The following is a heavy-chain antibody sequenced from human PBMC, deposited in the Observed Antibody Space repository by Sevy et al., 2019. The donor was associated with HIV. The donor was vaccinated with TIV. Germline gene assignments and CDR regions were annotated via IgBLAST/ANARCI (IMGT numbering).Heavy chain of an antibody. J-gene: IGHJ5*02. CDR1: GDSVSSNTAA. Sequence: SQTLSLTCDISGDSVSSNTAAWNWIRQSPSRGLEWLGRTYYRSRWSFDYAESMKSRLTITPDTSKNQFSLQLKSFTPEDTAIYFCARAQLSRGASGNWSDPWGQGTVVTVSS. CDR2: TYYRSRWSF. CDR3: ARAQLSRGASGNWSDP. V-gene: IGHV6-1*01. D-gene: IGHD3-10*01.